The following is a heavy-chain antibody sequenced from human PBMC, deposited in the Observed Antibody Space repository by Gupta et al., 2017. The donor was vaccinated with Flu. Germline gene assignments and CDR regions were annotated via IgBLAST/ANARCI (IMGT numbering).Heavy chain of an antibody. J-gene: IGHJ5*01. D-gene: IGHD1-26*01. Sequence: RRRPGHTLEGIGYVYNSGDTHYNPSLSSRVVISADTSRNRFSLNLTSVTTADTAMYYCARLRRHSGSYYWFDSWGQGTLVTVSS. CDR3: ARLRRHSGSYYWFDS. CDR2: VYNSGDT. V-gene: IGHV4-61*07.